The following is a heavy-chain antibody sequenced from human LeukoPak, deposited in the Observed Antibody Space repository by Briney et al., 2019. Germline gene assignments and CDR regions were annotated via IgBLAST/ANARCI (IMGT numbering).Heavy chain of an antibody. CDR2: IRSKANSYAT. Sequence: GGSLRLSCAASGFTFSGSAMHWVRQASGKGLEWVGRIRSKANSYATAYAASVKSRFTISRDDSKNTAYLQMNSLRTEDTAVYYCTRLVGDSSGYYGDYWGQGTLVTVSS. CDR1: GFTFSGSA. CDR3: TRLVGDSSGYYGDY. V-gene: IGHV3-73*01. J-gene: IGHJ4*02. D-gene: IGHD3-22*01.